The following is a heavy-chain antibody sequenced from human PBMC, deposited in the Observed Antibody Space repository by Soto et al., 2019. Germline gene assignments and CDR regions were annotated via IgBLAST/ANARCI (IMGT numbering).Heavy chain of an antibody. Sequence: SETLSLTCTVSGGSISGYYWSWIRQPPGKGLEWIGYMYYSGSTNYNPALKSRVTISVDTSKNQFSLKLSSVTAADTAVYYCARGVAGPLHWFDPWGQGTLVTVSS. V-gene: IGHV4-59*01. J-gene: IGHJ5*02. CDR3: ARGVAGPLHWFDP. D-gene: IGHD6-19*01. CDR2: MYYSGST. CDR1: GGSISGYY.